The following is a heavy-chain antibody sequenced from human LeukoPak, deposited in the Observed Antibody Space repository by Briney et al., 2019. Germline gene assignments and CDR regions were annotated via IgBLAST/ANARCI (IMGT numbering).Heavy chain of an antibody. CDR2: IYPSGTT. V-gene: IGHV4-61*02. Sequence: SETLSLTCAVSVGSISSGSYYWSWIRQPAGKGLEWIGRIYPSGTTNYNPSLKSRVTISVDTSKNQFSLKLRSVTAADTAVYYCARGQEVVAENYFDYWGQGTLVTVSS. J-gene: IGHJ4*02. D-gene: IGHD5-12*01. CDR3: ARGQEVVAENYFDY. CDR1: VGSISSGSYY.